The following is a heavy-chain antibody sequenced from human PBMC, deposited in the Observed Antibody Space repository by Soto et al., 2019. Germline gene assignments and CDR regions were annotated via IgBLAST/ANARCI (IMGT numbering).Heavy chain of an antibody. V-gene: IGHV1-69*13. J-gene: IGHJ4*02. CDR1: GGTFSSYA. Sequence: GASVKVSCKASGGTFSSYAISWVRQAPGQGLEWMGGIIPIFGTANYAQKFQGRVTITADESTSTAYMELSSLRSEDTAVYYCARDIVATISYFDYWGKGTLVTVSS. CDR2: IIPIFGTA. CDR3: ARDIVATISYFDY. D-gene: IGHD5-12*01.